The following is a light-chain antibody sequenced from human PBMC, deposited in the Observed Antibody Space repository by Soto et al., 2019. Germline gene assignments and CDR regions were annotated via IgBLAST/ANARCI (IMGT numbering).Light chain of an antibody. Sequence: EIVLTQSPGTLSLSPGERATLSCRASQTVGNNYLDWYQQKPGQAPRLLIYGASSRATVIPDRFSGSGSGTDFTLTISRLEPEDVAVYYCRQSSTSPPTFGQGTKVEIK. CDR2: GAS. CDR3: RQSSTSPPT. J-gene: IGKJ1*01. V-gene: IGKV3-20*01. CDR1: QTVGNNY.